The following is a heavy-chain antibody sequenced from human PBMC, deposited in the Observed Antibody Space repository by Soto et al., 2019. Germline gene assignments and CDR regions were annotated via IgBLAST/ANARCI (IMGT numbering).Heavy chain of an antibody. V-gene: IGHV4-61*01. CDR3: ARDTRGYSRAFDY. D-gene: IGHD5-18*01. CDR2: ISSSGST. Sequence: SETLSLTCTVSVDSVSSDSYYWTWIRQPPGKGLEWIGYISSSGSTKYNPSLKSRVTISLDTSSNQFSLELTSVTAADTAIYYCARDTRGYSRAFDYWGQGTLVTVSS. J-gene: IGHJ4*02. CDR1: VDSVSSDSYY.